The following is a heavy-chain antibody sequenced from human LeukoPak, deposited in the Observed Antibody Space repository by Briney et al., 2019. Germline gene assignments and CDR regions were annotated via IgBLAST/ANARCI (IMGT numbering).Heavy chain of an antibody. J-gene: IGHJ4*02. CDR3: ARDQSGSYIFDY. V-gene: IGHV1-2*02. CDR1: GYTFTGYY. Sequence: ASVKVSCKASGYTFTGYYMHWVRQAPGQGLEWMGWINPNSGGTNYAQKFQGRVTMTRDTSISTAYMELSRLRSDDTAVYYCARDQSGSYIFDYWGQGTLVTVSS. CDR2: INPNSGGT. D-gene: IGHD1-26*01.